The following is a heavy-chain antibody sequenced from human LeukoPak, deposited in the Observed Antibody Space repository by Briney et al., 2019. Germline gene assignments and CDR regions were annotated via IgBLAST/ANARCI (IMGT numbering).Heavy chain of an antibody. D-gene: IGHD4-17*01. CDR3: AKDPNGDYVGAFDS. Sequence: GGSLRLSCAASGLTFRNYAMTWVRQAPGKGLEWVSSITGGGGGTSYADSVKGRFTVYRDNSKNALYMQMNSLRAGHTAVYYCAKDPNGDYVGAFDSWGQGTSVTVSS. CDR2: ITGGGGGT. J-gene: IGHJ3*01. V-gene: IGHV3-23*01. CDR1: GLTFRNYA.